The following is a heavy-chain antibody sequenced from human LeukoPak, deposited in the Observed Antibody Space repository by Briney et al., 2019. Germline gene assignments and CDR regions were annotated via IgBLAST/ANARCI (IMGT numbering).Heavy chain of an antibody. CDR3: ARGAYYNFWSGFYYSPHFDY. V-gene: IGHV1-2*02. Sequence: ASVKVSCKASGYTFSCGYYLHWVRQAPGQGLEWMGWINPNNGDTNYAQKFQGRVTMTRDTSISTAYMELSRLRSDDAAVYFCARGAYYNFWSGFYYSPHFDYWGQGTLVTVSS. CDR2: INPNNGDT. J-gene: IGHJ4*02. CDR1: GYTFSCGYY. D-gene: IGHD3-3*01.